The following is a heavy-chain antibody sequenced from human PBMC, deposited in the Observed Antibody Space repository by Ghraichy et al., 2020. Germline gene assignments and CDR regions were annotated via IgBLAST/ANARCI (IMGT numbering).Heavy chain of an antibody. CDR3: ARDDYGDYGPYSSMDV. CDR1: GFTFSSYS. J-gene: IGHJ6*02. Sequence: GGSLRLSCAASGFTFSSYSMNWVRQAPGKGLEWVSYISSSSSTIYYADSVKGRFTISRDNAKNSLYLQMNSLRDEDTAVYYCARDDYGDYGPYSSMDVWGQGTTVTVSS. CDR2: ISSSSSTI. D-gene: IGHD4-17*01. V-gene: IGHV3-48*02.